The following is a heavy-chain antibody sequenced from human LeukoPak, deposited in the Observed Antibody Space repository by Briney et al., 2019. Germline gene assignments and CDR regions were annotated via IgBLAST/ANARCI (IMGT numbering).Heavy chain of an antibody. Sequence: GASVKVSCKASGYTFTSYYMHWVRQAPGQGLEWMGIINPSGGSTSYAQKFQGRVTMTRDMSTSTVYMELSSLRSEDTAVYYCARDRYYYDSSGYYAPVNDYWGQGTLVTVSS. J-gene: IGHJ4*02. D-gene: IGHD3-22*01. CDR1: GYTFTSYY. CDR2: INPSGGST. V-gene: IGHV1-46*01. CDR3: ARDRYYYDSSGYYAPVNDY.